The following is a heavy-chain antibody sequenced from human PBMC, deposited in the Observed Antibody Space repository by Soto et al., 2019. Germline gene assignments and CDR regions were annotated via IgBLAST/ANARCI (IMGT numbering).Heavy chain of an antibody. CDR2: INAGNGNT. V-gene: IGHV1-3*01. D-gene: IGHD3-22*01. Sequence: ASVKVSCKASGYTFTSYAMHWVRQAPGQRLEWMGWINAGNGNTKYSQKFQGRVTITRDTSASTAYMELSSLRSEDTAVYYCARAAEDYESSGYYPGDYWGQGTLVTVAS. CDR3: ARAAEDYESSGYYPGDY. CDR1: GYTFTSYA. J-gene: IGHJ4*02.